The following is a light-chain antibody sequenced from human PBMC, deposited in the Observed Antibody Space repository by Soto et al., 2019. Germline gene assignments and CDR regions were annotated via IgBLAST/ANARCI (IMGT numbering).Light chain of an antibody. Sequence: DIQMTQSPSTLSASVGDRVTITCRASQTISSSLAWYQHKPGKDPKLLILDATTLQSGVPSRFSGCGFGTEFTLTITGLQPDDFATYYCQQHNDYTPVTFGQGTKLDIK. J-gene: IGKJ2*01. CDR1: QTISSS. CDR2: DAT. V-gene: IGKV1-5*01. CDR3: QQHNDYTPVT.